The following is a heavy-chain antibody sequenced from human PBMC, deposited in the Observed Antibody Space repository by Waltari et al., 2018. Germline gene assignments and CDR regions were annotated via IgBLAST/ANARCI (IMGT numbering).Heavy chain of an antibody. Sequence: QVQLVQSGAEVRKPGASVKVSCKTSGYAFTSYYMHWVRQAPGQGLEWMGWIHPNSGGTNYAQKYQGRITMTRDTSISTVYMELSRLISNDTAVYYCARTYQSASYSDYWAREPRSPSPQ. CDR3: ARTYQSASYSDY. V-gene: IGHV1-2*02. J-gene: IGHJ4*02. D-gene: IGHD3-16*01. CDR2: IHPNSGGT. CDR1: GYAFTSYY.